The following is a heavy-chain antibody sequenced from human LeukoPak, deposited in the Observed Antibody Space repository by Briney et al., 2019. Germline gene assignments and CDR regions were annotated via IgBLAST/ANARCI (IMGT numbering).Heavy chain of an antibody. CDR2: IYSSGST. CDR3: ARAGYYDSRGFDL. CDR1: SASITLYY. D-gene: IGHD3-22*01. J-gene: IGHJ2*01. Sequence: PSETLSLTCTVSSASITLYYWSWIRQPPGKGLEWIGYIYSSGSTNYNPSLKSRVTISVDTSKSQFSLKLSSVTAADTAVYYCARAGYYDSRGFDLWGRGTLVTVSS. V-gene: IGHV4-59*01.